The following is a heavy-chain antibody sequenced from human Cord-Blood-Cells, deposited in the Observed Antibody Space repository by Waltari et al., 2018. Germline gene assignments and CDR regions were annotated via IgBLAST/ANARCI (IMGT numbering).Heavy chain of an antibody. CDR3: ARRQVGATFDY. V-gene: IGHV4-39*01. J-gene: IGHJ4*02. Sequence: QLQLQESGPGLVKPSETLSLTCTVSGGSISSSSYYWGWIREPPGKGLEWIGIIYYSGGTYYNPSLKSRVTISVDTSKNQFSLKLSSVTAADTAVYYCARRQVGATFDYWGQGTLVTVSS. CDR2: IYYSGGT. CDR1: GGSISSSSYY. D-gene: IGHD1-26*01.